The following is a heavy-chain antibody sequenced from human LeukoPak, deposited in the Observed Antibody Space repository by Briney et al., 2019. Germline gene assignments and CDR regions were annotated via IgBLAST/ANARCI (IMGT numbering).Heavy chain of an antibody. J-gene: IGHJ4*02. CDR2: ITSGCDS. V-gene: IGHV3-23*01. Sequence: GGSLRLSCAGSGFTFSTYAMSWVRQAPGKGLEWVSTITSGCDSYYADSVKGRFTISRDNSKNTLYLQMNSLRAEDTAVYYCAPSGYYPYYFDYWGQGTLVTVSS. CDR1: GFTFSTYA. D-gene: IGHD3-22*01. CDR3: APSGYYPYYFDY.